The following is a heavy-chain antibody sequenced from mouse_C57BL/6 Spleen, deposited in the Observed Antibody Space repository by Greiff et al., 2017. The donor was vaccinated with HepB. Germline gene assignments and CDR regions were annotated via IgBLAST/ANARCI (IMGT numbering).Heavy chain of an antibody. V-gene: IGHV1-82*01. CDR2: IYPGDGDT. CDR1: GYAFSSSW. CDR3: ARETTVVAPFDY. D-gene: IGHD1-1*01. Sequence: VQLKESGPELVKPGASVKISCKASGYAFSSSWMNWVKQRPGKGLEWIGRIYPGDGDTNYNGKFKGKATLTADKSSSTAYMQLSSLTSEDSAVYFCARETTVVAPFDYWGQGTTLTVSS. J-gene: IGHJ2*01.